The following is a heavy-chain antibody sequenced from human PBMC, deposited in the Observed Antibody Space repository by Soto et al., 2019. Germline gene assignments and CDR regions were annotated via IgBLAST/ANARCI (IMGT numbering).Heavy chain of an antibody. CDR1: GASVSHGY. CDR3: ARIYYDSTGSAVDP. D-gene: IGHD3-22*01. J-gene: IGHJ5*02. Sequence: SETLSLTCNVSGASVSHGYWSWIRQPPGKGLEWIGFMYFGGSFNYNPSLTSRATMSVETSKNQFSMKLTSVTASDTAVYYCARIYYDSTGSAVDPWAQRTLVTVSA. CDR2: MYFGGSF. V-gene: IGHV4-59*02.